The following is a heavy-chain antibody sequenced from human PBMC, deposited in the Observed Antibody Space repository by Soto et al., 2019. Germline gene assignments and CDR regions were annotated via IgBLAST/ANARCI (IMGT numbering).Heavy chain of an antibody. D-gene: IGHD6-13*01. CDR1: GGSISSYY. V-gene: IGHV4-59*01. J-gene: IGHJ3*02. Sequence: SETLSLTCTVSGGSISSYYWSWIRQPPGKGLEWIGYIYYSGSTNYNPSLKSRVTISVDTSKNQFSLKLGSVTAADTAVYYCARVGPVGVAAAGRGGHDAFDIWGQGTMVTVSS. CDR2: IYYSGST. CDR3: ARVGPVGVAAAGRGGHDAFDI.